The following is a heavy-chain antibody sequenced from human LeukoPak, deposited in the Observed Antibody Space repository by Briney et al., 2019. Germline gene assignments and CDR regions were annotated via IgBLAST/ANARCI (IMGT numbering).Heavy chain of an antibody. J-gene: IGHJ5*02. D-gene: IGHD3-22*01. Sequence: SETLSLTCTVSGGSISSHYWSWIRQPAGKGLEWIGRIYTSGSTNYNPSLKSRVTISVDTSKNQFSLKLSSVTAADTAVYYCARGGEYYYDSSGYYYDWFDPWGQGTLVTVSS. CDR1: GGSISSHY. CDR3: ARGGEYYYDSSGYYYDWFDP. V-gene: IGHV4-4*07. CDR2: IYTSGST.